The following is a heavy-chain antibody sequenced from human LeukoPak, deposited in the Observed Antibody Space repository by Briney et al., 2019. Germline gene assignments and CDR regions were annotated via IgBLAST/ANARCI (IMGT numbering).Heavy chain of an antibody. J-gene: IGHJ4*02. CDR2: IGYDGSNK. CDR3: VERNSFYLDY. V-gene: IGHV3-30*02. Sequence: PRGSLRLSCAVSGFIFSNYGMHWVRQAPGKGLEWGAFIGYDGSNKYYADSVKGRFTVSRDNSKNTLYLEMNSLRGEDTAVYYCVERNSFYLDYWGQGTLVTVSS. D-gene: IGHD1-7*01. CDR1: GFIFSNYG.